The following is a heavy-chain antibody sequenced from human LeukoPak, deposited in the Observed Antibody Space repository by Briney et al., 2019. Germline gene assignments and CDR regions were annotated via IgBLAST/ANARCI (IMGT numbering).Heavy chain of an antibody. CDR1: GYTFTSYY. CDR2: INPSGGST. J-gene: IGHJ4*02. CDR3: ARGIVGATFGN. V-gene: IGHV1-46*01. Sequence: PGGSLRLSCAASGYTFTSYYMHWVRQAPGQGLEWMGIINPSGGSTSYAQKFQGRVTMTRDTSTSTVYMELSSLRSEDTAVYYCARGIVGATFGNWGQGTLVTVSS. D-gene: IGHD1-26*01.